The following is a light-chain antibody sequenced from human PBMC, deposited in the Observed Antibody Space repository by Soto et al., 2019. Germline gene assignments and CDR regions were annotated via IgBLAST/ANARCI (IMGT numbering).Light chain of an antibody. Sequence: DIQMTHSPSTLSASVGDRVTITCRASQSISSWLAWYQQKSGKAPKLLIYKASSLESGVPSRFSGGRSGTEFTLTISSLQPEDSAIYYCQQYNTYPWTIGQGTKV. J-gene: IGKJ1*01. CDR1: QSISSW. CDR3: QQYNTYPWT. V-gene: IGKV1-5*03. CDR2: KAS.